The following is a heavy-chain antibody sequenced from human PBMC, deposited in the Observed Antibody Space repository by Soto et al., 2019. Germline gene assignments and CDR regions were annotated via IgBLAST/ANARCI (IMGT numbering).Heavy chain of an antibody. V-gene: IGHV4-34*01. J-gene: IGHJ6*03. CDR1: GGSFSGYY. D-gene: IGHD2-15*01. Sequence: PSETLSLTCAVYGGSFSGYYWSWIRQPPGKGLEWIGEINHSGSTNYNPSLKSRVTISVDTSKNQFSLKLSSVTAADTAVYYCARAKPYCSGGSCYLPYYYMDVWGQGTTVTVSS. CDR3: ARAKPYCSGGSCYLPYYYMDV. CDR2: INHSGST.